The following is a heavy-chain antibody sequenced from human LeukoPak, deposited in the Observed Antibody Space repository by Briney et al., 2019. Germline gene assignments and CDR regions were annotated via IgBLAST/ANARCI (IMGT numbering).Heavy chain of an antibody. V-gene: IGHV3-21*01. CDR3: ARAGIEGAVPGDYFYYLDV. Sequence: PGGSLRLSCVASEFTFSSYSMNWVRQAPGKGLEWVSSISSYSSYIYYADSVEGRFTISRDNAKNSLYLQMNSLRVEDTAVYYCARAGIEGAVPGDYFYYLDVWGKGTTVTISS. D-gene: IGHD1-26*01. J-gene: IGHJ6*03. CDR1: EFTFSSYS. CDR2: ISSYSSYI.